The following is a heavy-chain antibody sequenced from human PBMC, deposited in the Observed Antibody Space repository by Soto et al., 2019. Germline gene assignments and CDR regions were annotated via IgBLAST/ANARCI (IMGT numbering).Heavy chain of an antibody. CDR2: IIPIFTTT. Sequence: QVQLVQSGSEVRRPGSSVKVSCKASGGSFSNSAIAWVRQAPGQGLEWLGMIIPIFTTTNYAQKFKDRLTITADGSTSTAYMELSGLKPEDTAVYFCARPSGLLGQFSALVDYWGQGTLVTVSS. CDR3: ARPSGLLGQFSALVDY. V-gene: IGHV1-69*18. J-gene: IGHJ4*02. CDR1: GGSFSNSA. D-gene: IGHD6-6*01.